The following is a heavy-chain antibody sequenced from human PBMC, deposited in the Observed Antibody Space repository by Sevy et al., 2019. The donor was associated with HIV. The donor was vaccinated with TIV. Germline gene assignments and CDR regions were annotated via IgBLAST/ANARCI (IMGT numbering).Heavy chain of an antibody. CDR1: GFTFSIYA. CDR3: AKDLGDPVAFDI. Sequence: GGSLRLSCAASGFTFSIYAMNWVRQAPGKGLEWVSGEAGSGGSTYHADSVKGRFTISRDDSKSTLYLQMNGLRAEDTAVYYCAKDLGDPVAFDIWGQGTMVTVSS. J-gene: IGHJ3*02. CDR2: EAGSGGST. V-gene: IGHV3-23*01. D-gene: IGHD2-21*02.